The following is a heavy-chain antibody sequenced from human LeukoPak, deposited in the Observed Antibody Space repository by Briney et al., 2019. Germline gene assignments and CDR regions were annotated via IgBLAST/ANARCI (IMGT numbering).Heavy chain of an antibody. Sequence: VSVKVSCKASGYTFTGYYMHWVRQAPGQGLEWMGWINPNSGGTNYAQKFQGRVTMTRDTSTSTASMELKSLKSDDTAVYFCARVNGRFTQYAFVIWGQGTMVTVSS. V-gene: IGHV1-2*02. CDR3: ARVNGRFTQYAFVI. D-gene: IGHD2-8*01. CDR2: INPNSGGT. CDR1: GYTFTGYY. J-gene: IGHJ3*02.